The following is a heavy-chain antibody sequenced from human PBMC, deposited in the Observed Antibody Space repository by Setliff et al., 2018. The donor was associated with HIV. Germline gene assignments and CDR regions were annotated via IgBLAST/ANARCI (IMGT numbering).Heavy chain of an antibody. V-gene: IGHV4-34*01. CDR3: ARGTPADSYYFYFDV. Sequence: SETLSLTCAVYGGSFSGYSWGWIRQPPGKGLEWIGEINHSGTTNYNPSLKSRVTMSVDTSKDQFSLNLTSVTAADTAVYYCARGTPADSYYFYFDVWDKGTTVTVSS. CDR2: INHSGTT. J-gene: IGHJ6*03. CDR1: GGSFSGYS.